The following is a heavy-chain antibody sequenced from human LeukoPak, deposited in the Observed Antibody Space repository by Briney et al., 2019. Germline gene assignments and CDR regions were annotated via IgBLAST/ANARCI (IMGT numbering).Heavy chain of an antibody. CDR1: GGTFSSYA. CDR2: IIPILGIA. J-gene: IGHJ4*02. Sequence: SVKLSCKASGGTFSSYAISWVRQAPGQGLEWMGRIIPILGIANYAQKFQGRVTITADKSTSTAYMELSSLRSEDTAVYYCARIAVRPYGVDYWGQGTLVTVSS. D-gene: IGHD4-17*01. V-gene: IGHV1-69*04. CDR3: ARIAVRPYGVDY.